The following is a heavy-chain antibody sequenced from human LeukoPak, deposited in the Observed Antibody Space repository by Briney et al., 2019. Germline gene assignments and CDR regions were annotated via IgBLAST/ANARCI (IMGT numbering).Heavy chain of an antibody. D-gene: IGHD3-10*01. CDR1: GYTFTDYN. CDR2: VNPNSGGT. J-gene: IGHJ3*02. V-gene: IGHV1-2*02. Sequence: ASVKVSCKASGYTFTDYNLHWVRQAPGQGLEWMGWVNPNSGGTAYAHKFQGGVSMTTDTSISTTYMELSSLRPDDTAMYYCARDSNRLLWFGEFDAFDIWGQGTMVTVSS. CDR3: ARDSNRLLWFGEFDAFDI.